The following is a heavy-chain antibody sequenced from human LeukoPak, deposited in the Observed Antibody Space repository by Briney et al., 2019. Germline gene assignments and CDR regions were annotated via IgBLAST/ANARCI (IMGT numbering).Heavy chain of an antibody. J-gene: IGHJ3*02. CDR1: GFTFDDYA. CDR2: ISWDSGSI. V-gene: IGHV3-9*03. D-gene: IGHD1-1*01. CDR3: AKDLGPALERHAFDI. Sequence: GGSLRLSCAASGFTFDDYAMHWVRQGPGKGLEWVSGISWDSGSIGYADSVKGRFTISRDNAKNSLYLQMNSLRAEDMALYYCAKDLGPALERHAFDIWGQGTMVTVSS.